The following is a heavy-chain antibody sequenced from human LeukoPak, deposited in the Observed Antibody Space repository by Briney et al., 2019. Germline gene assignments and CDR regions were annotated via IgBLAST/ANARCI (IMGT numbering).Heavy chain of an antibody. CDR3: AREGRNGYNEGYFDY. V-gene: IGHV1-2*02. J-gene: IGHJ4*02. CDR1: GYTFTGYY. CDR2: INPNSGGT. D-gene: IGHD5-24*01. Sequence: AASVKVSCKASGYTFTGYYMHWVRQAPGQGLDWMGWINPNSGGTKYAQNFQGRVTLTTDTSINTAHMELSSLRSDDTAVYYCAREGRNGYNEGYFDYWGQGTLVTVSS.